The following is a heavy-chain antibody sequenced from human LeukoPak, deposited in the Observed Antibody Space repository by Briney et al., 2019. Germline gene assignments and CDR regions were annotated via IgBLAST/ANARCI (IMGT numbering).Heavy chain of an antibody. D-gene: IGHD1-26*01. CDR1: GYTFNSYY. CDR3: ARGLWVGYYSHLGPKPFDY. J-gene: IGHJ4*02. CDR2: INPTGGST. Sequence: ASVKVSCKASGYTFNSYYVHWVRQAPGQGLQWMGIINPTGGSTSYAQNFQGRVTMTSDTSASTVYLELDSLRSEDTAVYYCARGLWVGYYSHLGPKPFDYWGQGTLVTVSS. V-gene: IGHV1-46*02.